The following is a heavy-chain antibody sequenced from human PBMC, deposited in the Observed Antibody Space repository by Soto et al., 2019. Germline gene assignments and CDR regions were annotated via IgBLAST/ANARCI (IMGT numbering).Heavy chain of an antibody. CDR3: ARDLIRGVITYYYGMDV. Sequence: QVQLVESGGGVVQPGRSLRLSCAASGFTFSSYGMHWVRQAPGKGLEWVAVIWYDGSNKYYADSVQGRFTISRDNSKNTLYLQMNSLRAEDTAVYYCARDLIRGVITYYYGMDVWGQGTTVTVSS. D-gene: IGHD3-10*01. V-gene: IGHV3-33*01. J-gene: IGHJ6*02. CDR1: GFTFSSYG. CDR2: IWYDGSNK.